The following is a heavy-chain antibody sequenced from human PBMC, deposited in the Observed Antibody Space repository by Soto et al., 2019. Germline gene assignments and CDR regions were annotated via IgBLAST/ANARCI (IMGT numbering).Heavy chain of an antibody. J-gene: IGHJ6*03. Sequence: EVQLVESGGGLVQPGRSLRLSCAASGFTFDDYAMHWVRQAPGKGLEWVSGISWNSGSIGYAVSVKGRFTISRDNAKNSLYLQMNSLRAEDTALYYCAKDAGGYYYYYMDVWGKGTTVTVSS. CDR1: GFTFDDYA. CDR2: ISWNSGSI. CDR3: AKDAGGYYYYYMDV. V-gene: IGHV3-9*01.